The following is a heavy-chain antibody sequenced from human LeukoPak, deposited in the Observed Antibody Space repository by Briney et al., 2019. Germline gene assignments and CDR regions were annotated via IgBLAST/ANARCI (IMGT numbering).Heavy chain of an antibody. CDR3: ARVRIGGSSGWPYYYYGMDV. Sequence: KPSETLSLTCAVYGGSFSGYYWSWIRQPPGKGLEWIGEINHSGSTNYNPSLKSRVTISVDTSKNQFSLKLSSVTAADTAVYYCARVRIGGSSGWPYYYYGMDVWGQGTTVTVSS. CDR2: INHSGST. CDR1: GGSFSGYY. V-gene: IGHV4-34*01. D-gene: IGHD6-19*01. J-gene: IGHJ6*02.